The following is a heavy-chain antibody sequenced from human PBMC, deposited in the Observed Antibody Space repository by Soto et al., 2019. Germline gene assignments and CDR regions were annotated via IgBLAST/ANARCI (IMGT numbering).Heavy chain of an antibody. V-gene: IGHV4-39*01. CDR1: GVSISSSTYY. CDR3: ARHIDTSGWYSWFDP. J-gene: IGHJ5*02. Sequence: SETLSLTCPVSGVSISSSTYYWGWIRQPPGKGLEWIGSIYYSGSTYYNPSLKSRVTISVDTSKNQFSLKLSSVTAADTAVYYCARHIDTSGWYSWFDPWGQGTLVTVSS. D-gene: IGHD6-19*01. CDR2: IYYSGST.